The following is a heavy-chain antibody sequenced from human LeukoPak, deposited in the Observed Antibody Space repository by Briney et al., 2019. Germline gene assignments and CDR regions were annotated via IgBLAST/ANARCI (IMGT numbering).Heavy chain of an antibody. CDR2: INIEGTST. CDR3: AKRDYGDYLFDY. Sequence: GGPLRLSCAASGFTFNSYWMQWVRQAPGKGLVWVSRINIEGTSTAYAGSVKGRFTISRDNAKNTLYLQMNSLRAEDTALYYCAKRDYGDYLFDYWGQGTLVTVSS. CDR1: GFTFNSYW. V-gene: IGHV3-74*01. J-gene: IGHJ4*02. D-gene: IGHD4-17*01.